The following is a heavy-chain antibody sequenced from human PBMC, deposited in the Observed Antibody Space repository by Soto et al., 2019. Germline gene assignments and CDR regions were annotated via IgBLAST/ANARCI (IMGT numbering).Heavy chain of an antibody. D-gene: IGHD6-19*01. J-gene: IGHJ4*02. CDR1: GFTFGYYA. V-gene: IGHV3-49*03. CDR3: TRDSGWLFFDY. Sequence: PGGSLRLSCTASGFTFGYYAMSWFRQAPGKGLEWVGFIRSKAYGGKTEYAASVKGRFTISRDDSISIADLQMNSLKTEDTAVYYCTRDSGWLFFDYWGQGTLVTVSS. CDR2: IRSKAYGGKT.